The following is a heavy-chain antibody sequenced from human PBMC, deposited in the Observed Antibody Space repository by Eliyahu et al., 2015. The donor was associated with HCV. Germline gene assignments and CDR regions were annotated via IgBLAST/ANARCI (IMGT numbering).Heavy chain of an antibody. CDR2: ISSSSSTI. V-gene: IGHV3-48*01. D-gene: IGHD1-1*01. CDR3: ARDLNVTYYYYGMDV. Sequence: EVQLVESGGGLVQPGGXLRLSCAASGFXFSXFSMNWVRQAPGKGLEWVSYISSSSSTIYYADSVKGRFTISRDNAKNSLYLQMNSLRAEDTAVYYCARDLNVTYYYYGMDVWGQGTTVTVSS. CDR1: GFXFSXFS. J-gene: IGHJ6*02.